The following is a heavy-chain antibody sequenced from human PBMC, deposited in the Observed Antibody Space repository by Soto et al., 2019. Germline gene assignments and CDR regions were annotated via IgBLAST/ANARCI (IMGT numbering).Heavy chain of an antibody. J-gene: IGHJ5*02. CDR2: IDPSDSYT. V-gene: IGHV5-10-1*01. D-gene: IGHD1-1*01. CDR1: GYSFTSYW. CDR3: APQRPGTTYWFDP. Sequence: PGESLKISCKGSGYSFTSYWISWVRQMPGKGLEWMGRIDPSDSYTNYSPSFQGHVTISADKSISTAYLQWSSLKASDTAMYYCAPQRPGTTYWFDPWGKGTLVTVSS.